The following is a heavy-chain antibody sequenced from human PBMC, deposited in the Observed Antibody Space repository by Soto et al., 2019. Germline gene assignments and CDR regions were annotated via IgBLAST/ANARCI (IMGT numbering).Heavy chain of an antibody. CDR1: GYTFTSYY. V-gene: IGHV1-46*01. D-gene: IGHD3-10*01. CDR3: ARESSRLLWFGERNWFDP. Sequence: ASVKVSCKASGYTFTSYYMHWVRQAPGQGLEWMGIINPSGGSTSYAQKFQGRVTMTRDTSTSTVYMELSSLRSEDTAVYYCARESSRLLWFGERNWFDPWGQGTLVTVSS. CDR2: INPSGGST. J-gene: IGHJ5*02.